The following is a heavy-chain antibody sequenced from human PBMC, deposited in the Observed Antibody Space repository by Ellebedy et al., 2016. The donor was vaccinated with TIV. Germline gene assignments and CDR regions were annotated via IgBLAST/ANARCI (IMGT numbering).Heavy chain of an antibody. Sequence: PGGSLRLSCAASGFTLTNYGMSWVRQAPGKGLEWVSALSGSGGSTYYADSVKGRFTISRDISRNTLYLQMNSLRAEDTAIYFCAKDYAVEAPRWGTFDVWGQGTVVTVSS. CDR1: GFTLTNYG. V-gene: IGHV3-23*01. CDR3: AKDYAVEAPRWGTFDV. J-gene: IGHJ3*01. D-gene: IGHD2-15*01. CDR2: LSGSGGST.